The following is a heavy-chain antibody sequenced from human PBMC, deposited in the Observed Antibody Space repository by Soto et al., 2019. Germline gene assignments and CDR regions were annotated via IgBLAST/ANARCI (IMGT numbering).Heavy chain of an antibody. J-gene: IGHJ4*02. V-gene: IGHV1-69*06. CDR3: VRGGGEMANPPPYLY. CDR1: GGTFDTYA. Sequence: SVKVSCKASGGTFDTYAISWMRQAPGQGLEWMGGVIPMFLKPNYAQKFKGRVTITAVKSTNTVYMEMISLMSEDTAVYYCVRGGGEMANPPPYLYWGQGTQVTVSS. D-gene: IGHD3-16*01. CDR2: VIPMFLKP.